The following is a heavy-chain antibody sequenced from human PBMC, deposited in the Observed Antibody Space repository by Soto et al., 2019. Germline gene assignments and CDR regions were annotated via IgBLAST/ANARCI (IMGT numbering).Heavy chain of an antibody. CDR2: VSYYNGNT. Sequence: QAQLVQSGAEVKKPGASVRVACTASEDIFNNFGITWVRQAPGQGLEWLGWVSYYNGNTNYAQRLQGRLFMTTDTATSTAYLELRSLTFNDTAVYYCARDLTRFCSGGSCPFSMWGQGTQVIVSS. CDR1: EDIFNNFG. V-gene: IGHV1-18*01. J-gene: IGHJ4*02. CDR3: ARDLTRFCSGGSCPFSM. D-gene: IGHD2-15*01.